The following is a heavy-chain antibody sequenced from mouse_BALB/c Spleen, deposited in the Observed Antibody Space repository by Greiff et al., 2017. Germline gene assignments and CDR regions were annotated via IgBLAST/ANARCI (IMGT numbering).Heavy chain of an antibody. Sequence: EVKLEESGPGLVKPSQSLSLTCTVTGYSITSDYAWNWIRQFPGNKLEWMGYISYSGSTSYNPSLKSRISITRDTSKNQFFLQLNSVTTEDTATYYCASEGYGYDAWFAYWGQGTLVTVSA. CDR2: ISYSGST. CDR1: GYSITSDYA. D-gene: IGHD2-2*01. J-gene: IGHJ3*01. V-gene: IGHV3-2*02. CDR3: ASEGYGYDAWFAY.